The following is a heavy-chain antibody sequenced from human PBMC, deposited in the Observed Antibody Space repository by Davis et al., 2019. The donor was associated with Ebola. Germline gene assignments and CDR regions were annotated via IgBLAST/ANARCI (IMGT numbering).Heavy chain of an antibody. D-gene: IGHD1-26*01. CDR3: AKDRWYSGSYYSPVSYYFDY. V-gene: IGHV3-30-3*01. Sequence: GESLNISCAASGFTFSSYAMHWLRQAPGKVLEWVAVISYDGSNQYYADSVKGRFTISRDNSKHTLYLQMNSLRAEDTAVYYCAKDRWYSGSYYSPVSYYFDYWGQGTLVTVSS. CDR2: ISYDGSNQ. CDR1: GFTFSSYA. J-gene: IGHJ4*02.